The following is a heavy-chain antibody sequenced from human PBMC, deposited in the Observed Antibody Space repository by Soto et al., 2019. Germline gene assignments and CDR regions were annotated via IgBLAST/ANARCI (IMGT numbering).Heavy chain of an antibody. V-gene: IGHV4-59*01. D-gene: IGHD3-3*01. CDR2: IYYSGST. CDR1: GGSISSYY. J-gene: IGHJ4*02. Sequence: SETLSLTCTVSGGSISSYYWSWIRQPPGKGLEWIGYIYYSGSTNYNPSLKSRVTISVDTSKNQFSLKLSSVTAADTAVYYCAIYDFWSGPPGRHFDYWGQGTLVTVSS. CDR3: AIYDFWSGPPGRHFDY.